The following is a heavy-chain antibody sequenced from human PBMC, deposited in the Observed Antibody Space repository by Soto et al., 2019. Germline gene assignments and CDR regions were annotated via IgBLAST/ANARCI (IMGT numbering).Heavy chain of an antibody. CDR2: ISSSSSTI. Sequence: GGSLRLSCAASGFTFSSYSMNWVRQAPGKGLEWVSYISSSSSTIYYADSVKGRFTISRDNAKNSLYLQMNSLRDEDTAVYYCARAPGAYYYDSRGYYLNHWGQGTLVTVS. V-gene: IGHV3-48*02. CDR3: ARAPGAYYYDSRGYYLNH. D-gene: IGHD3-22*01. CDR1: GFTFSSYS. J-gene: IGHJ4*02.